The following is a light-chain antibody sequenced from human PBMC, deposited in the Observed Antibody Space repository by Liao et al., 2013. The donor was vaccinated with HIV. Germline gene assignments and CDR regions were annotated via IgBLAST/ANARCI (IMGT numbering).Light chain of an antibody. CDR1: NIGSKS. V-gene: IGLV3-21*01. CDR2: YNS. CDR3: QVWDSSSDQYV. Sequence: SYVLTQPPSVSVAPGKTARITCGRNNIGSKSVHWYQQKPGQAPVVVIYYNSDRPSGIPERFSGSNSGNMATMTISRVEAGDEADYYCQVWDSSSDQYVFGTGSRVTVL. J-gene: IGLJ1*01.